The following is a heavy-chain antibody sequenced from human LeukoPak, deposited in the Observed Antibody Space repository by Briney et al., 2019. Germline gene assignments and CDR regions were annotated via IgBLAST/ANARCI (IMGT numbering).Heavy chain of an antibody. J-gene: IGHJ4*02. CDR2: ISGGGDST. Sequence: GGSLRLSCAASGFTFSTYSMNWVRQAPGKGLEWLSAISGGGDSTYYADSVKGRFTISRDNAKDTLYLQMSSLRAEDTAVYYCANQPSLSSITDYWGQGTLVTVSS. CDR1: GFTFSTYS. V-gene: IGHV3-23*01. CDR3: ANQPSLSSITDY. D-gene: IGHD1-14*01.